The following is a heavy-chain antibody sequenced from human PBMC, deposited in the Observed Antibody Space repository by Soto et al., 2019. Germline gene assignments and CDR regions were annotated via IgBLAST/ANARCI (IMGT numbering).Heavy chain of an antibody. CDR2: ISYDGSNK. CDR3: AKDPSIS. CDR1: GFTFSSYG. V-gene: IGHV3-30*18. D-gene: IGHD6-6*01. J-gene: IGHJ3*01. Sequence: QVQLVESGGGVVQPGRSLRLSCAASGFTFSSYGMHWVRQAPGKGLEWVAVISYDGSNKYYADSVKGRFTISRDNSKNTLYLQMNSLRAEGTAVYYCAKDPSISWGQGTMVTVSS.